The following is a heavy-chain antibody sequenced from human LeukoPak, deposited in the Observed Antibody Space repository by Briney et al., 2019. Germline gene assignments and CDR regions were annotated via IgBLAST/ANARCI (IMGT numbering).Heavy chain of an antibody. Sequence: GGSLRLSCAASGFTFSSYAMHWVRQAPGKGLEWVAVISYDGSNKYYADSVKGRFTISRDNSKNTLYLEMNSLRADDTAVYYCAREGITGSTNWFDPWGQGTLVIVSS. D-gene: IGHD1-7*01. CDR2: ISYDGSNK. J-gene: IGHJ5*02. V-gene: IGHV3-30*07. CDR1: GFTFSSYA. CDR3: AREGITGSTNWFDP.